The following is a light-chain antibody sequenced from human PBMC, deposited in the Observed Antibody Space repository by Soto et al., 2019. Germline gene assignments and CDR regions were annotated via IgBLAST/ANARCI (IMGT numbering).Light chain of an antibody. CDR1: QGISSY. Sequence: DIQLTQSPSFLSASVGDRVTITCRASQGISSYLAWYQQKPGKAPKLLIYAASTLQSGVPSRFSGGGSGTEFTLTISSLQPEDFATYYCQQRKSYPLFTFGPGTKVDIK. J-gene: IGKJ3*01. CDR3: QQRKSYPLFT. V-gene: IGKV1-9*01. CDR2: AAS.